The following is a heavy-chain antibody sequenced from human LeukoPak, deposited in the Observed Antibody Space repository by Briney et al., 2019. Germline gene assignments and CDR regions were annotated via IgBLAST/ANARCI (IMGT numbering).Heavy chain of an antibody. J-gene: IGHJ5*02. CDR3: ARYSNCVGFS. CDR1: GYTFTTYD. CDR2: MNPNSGNT. Sequence: ASVTVSCMSSGYTFTTYDINWVRQATGQGLDWMGWMNPNSGNTGYAQKFQGRVTVTRNTSISTAYMELSSLRSEDTAVYYCARYSNCVGFSWGQGTLVTVSS. D-gene: IGHD4-11*01. V-gene: IGHV1-8*03.